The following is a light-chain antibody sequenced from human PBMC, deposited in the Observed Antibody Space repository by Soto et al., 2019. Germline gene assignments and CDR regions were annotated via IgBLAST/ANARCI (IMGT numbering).Light chain of an antibody. CDR1: SSDVGGYNY. CDR2: DVT. CDR3: CSYAGSKNLV. Sequence: QSVLTQPRSVSGSPGQSVTVSCTGTSSDVGGYNYVSWFQHHPGKAPKLMIYDVTKRPSGVPDRFSGSKSGNTASLTISGLQAEDEADYYCCSYAGSKNLVFGIGTKVTV. J-gene: IGLJ1*01. V-gene: IGLV2-11*01.